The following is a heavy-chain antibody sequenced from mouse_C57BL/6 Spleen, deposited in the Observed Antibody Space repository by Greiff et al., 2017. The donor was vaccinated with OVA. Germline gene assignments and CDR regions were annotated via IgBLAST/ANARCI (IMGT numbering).Heavy chain of an antibody. CDR3: ARWYYGSSYRSYFDY. V-gene: IGHV1-52*01. Sequence: QVQLQQSGAELVRPGSSVKLSCKASGYTFTSYWMHWVKQRPIQGLEWIGNIDPSDSETHYNQKFKDKATLTVDKSSSTAYMQLSSLTSEDSAVYYCARWYYGSSYRSYFDYWGQGTTLTVSS. CDR1: GYTFTSYW. CDR2: IDPSDSET. J-gene: IGHJ2*01. D-gene: IGHD1-1*01.